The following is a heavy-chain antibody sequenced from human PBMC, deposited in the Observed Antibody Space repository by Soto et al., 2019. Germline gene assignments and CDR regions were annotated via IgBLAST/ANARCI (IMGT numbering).Heavy chain of an antibody. CDR2: ISSSSTYT. D-gene: IGHD2-21*02. Sequence: QVQLVESGGGLVKPGGSLRLSCAASGFNFSDYYMSWIRQAPGKGLEWVSYISSSSTYTNFADSVKGRFTISRDNAKNSLYLQMNSLTAEDTAVYYCARDRHIVVVTAIDYWGQGARVTVSS. V-gene: IGHV3-11*05. CDR1: GFNFSDYY. CDR3: ARDRHIVVVTAIDY. J-gene: IGHJ4*02.